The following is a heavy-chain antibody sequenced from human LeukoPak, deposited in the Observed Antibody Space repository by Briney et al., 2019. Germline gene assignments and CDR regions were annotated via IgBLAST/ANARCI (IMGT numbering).Heavy chain of an antibody. CDR2: IYYSGST. CDR1: GGSVSSGSYY. D-gene: IGHD3-10*01. Sequence: SETLSLTCTVSGGSVSSGSYYWSRIRQPPGKGLEWIGYIYYSGSTNYNPSLKSRVTISVDTSKNQFSLKLSSVTAADTAVYYCARVLITMVRGVISYYYYGMDVWGKGTTVTVSS. J-gene: IGHJ6*04. V-gene: IGHV4-61*01. CDR3: ARVLITMVRGVISYYYYGMDV.